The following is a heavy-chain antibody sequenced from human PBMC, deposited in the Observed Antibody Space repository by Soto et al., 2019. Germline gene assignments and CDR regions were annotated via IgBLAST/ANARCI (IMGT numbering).Heavy chain of an antibody. J-gene: IGHJ4*02. V-gene: IGHV4-30-4*01. CDR1: GASIYNVGYF. Sequence: PSETLSLTCSVSGASIYNVGYFWSWIRQSPGKGLEWIGHIHNCGIXXNSPSLKXXVTISADTSMXQFSLALTSVTSADKXMYYCARGPTTEKLDSWAQGILVTVSS. CDR2: IHNCGIX. CDR3: ARGPTTEKLDS.